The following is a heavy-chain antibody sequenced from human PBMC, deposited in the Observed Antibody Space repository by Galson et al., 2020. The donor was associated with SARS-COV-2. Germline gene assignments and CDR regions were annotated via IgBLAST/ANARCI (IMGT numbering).Heavy chain of an antibody. J-gene: IGHJ4*02. CDR3: VRGGVYDYWSGYRSGIFDS. CDR1: GYSISRGYY. CDR2: IYHSGPT. D-gene: IGHD3-3*01. V-gene: IGHV4-38-2*02. Sequence: SETLSLTCSVSGYSISRGYYWGWIRQTPGQGLEWVASIYHSGPTYYNPSLKSRSTISVDTSKNQFSLRVIYVTAADSAMYYCVRGGVYDYWSGYRSGIFDSWGQGSLVTVSS.